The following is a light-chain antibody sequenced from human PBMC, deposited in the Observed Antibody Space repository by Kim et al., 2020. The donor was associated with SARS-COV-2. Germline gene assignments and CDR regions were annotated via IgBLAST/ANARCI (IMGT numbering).Light chain of an antibody. J-gene: IGLJ3*02. CDR1: SGHSHYA. Sequence: QPVLTQSPSASASLGASVKLTCTLTSGHSHYAIAWHQNQPEKGPRFLMKLNSDGSHIKGDGIPDRFSGSSSGAERYLTISSLQSEDEADYYCQTWDTGIRMFGGGTQLTVL. V-gene: IGLV4-69*01. CDR2: LNSDGSH. CDR3: QTWDTGIRM.